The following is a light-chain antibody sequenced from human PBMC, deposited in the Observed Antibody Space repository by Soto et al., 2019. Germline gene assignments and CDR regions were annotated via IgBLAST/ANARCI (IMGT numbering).Light chain of an antibody. V-gene: IGKV1D-8*03. CDR3: QQYNDWFSIT. Sequence: VIWMTQSPSLLSASTGDRVTISCRMSQGISSYLAWYQQQPGKAPELLIYAASTLQSGVPSRFSGSGSGTEFTLTLSSLQSEDFGIYYCQQYNDWFSITFGQGTRLEIK. CDR2: AAS. CDR1: QGISSY. J-gene: IGKJ5*01.